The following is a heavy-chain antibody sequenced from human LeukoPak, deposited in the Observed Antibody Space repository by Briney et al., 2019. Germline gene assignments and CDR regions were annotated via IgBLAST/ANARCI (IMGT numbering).Heavy chain of an antibody. J-gene: IGHJ4*02. Sequence: GGSLRLSCAASGFTFSSYGMHWVRQAPGKGLEWVAVISFDGSNKYNADSVKGRFTISRDNSKNTLYLQMNSLRAEDTAVYYCAKDLGGSSSAGFDYWGQGTLVTVSS. D-gene: IGHD6-13*01. V-gene: IGHV3-30*18. CDR1: GFTFSSYG. CDR2: ISFDGSNK. CDR3: AKDLGGSSSAGFDY.